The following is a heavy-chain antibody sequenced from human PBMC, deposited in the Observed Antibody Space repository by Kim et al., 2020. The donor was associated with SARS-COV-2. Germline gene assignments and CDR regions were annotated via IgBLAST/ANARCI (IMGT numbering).Heavy chain of an antibody. Sequence: GGSLRLSCAASGFTFSSYWMSWVRQAPGKGLEWVANIKQDGSEKYYVDSVKGRFTISRDNAKNSLYLQMNSLRAEDTAVYYCARDLPRFMITFGGVIDLGYSYYGMDVWGQGTTVTVSS. J-gene: IGHJ6*02. V-gene: IGHV3-7*01. D-gene: IGHD3-16*02. CDR2: IKQDGSEK. CDR1: GFTFSSYW. CDR3: ARDLPRFMITFGGVIDLGYSYYGMDV.